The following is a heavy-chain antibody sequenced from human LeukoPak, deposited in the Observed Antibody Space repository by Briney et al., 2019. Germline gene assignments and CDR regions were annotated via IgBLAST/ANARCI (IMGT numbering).Heavy chain of an antibody. D-gene: IGHD6-6*01. J-gene: IGHJ6*02. CDR3: ARHALAARLNGMDV. CDR2: IYYSGST. Sequence: SETLSLTCAVYGGSFSGYYWGWIRQPPGKGLEWIGSIYYSGSTYYNPSLKSRVTISVDTSKNQFSLKLSSVTAADTAVYYCARHALAARLNGMDVWGQGTTATVSS. V-gene: IGHV4-39*01. CDR1: GGSFSGYY.